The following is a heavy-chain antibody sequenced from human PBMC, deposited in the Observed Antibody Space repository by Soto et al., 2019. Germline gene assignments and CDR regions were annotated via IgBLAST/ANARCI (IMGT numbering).Heavy chain of an antibody. J-gene: IGHJ3*02. D-gene: IGHD5-12*01. V-gene: IGHV3-9*01. CDR1: GFTFDDYA. Sequence: GGSLRLSCAASGFTFDDYAMHWVRQAPGKGLEWVSGISWNSGSIGYADSVKGRFTISRDNAKNSLYLQMNSLRAEDTALYYCAKALLRGGSGYPPDAFDIWGQGTMVTVSS. CDR3: AKALLRGGSGYPPDAFDI. CDR2: ISWNSGSI.